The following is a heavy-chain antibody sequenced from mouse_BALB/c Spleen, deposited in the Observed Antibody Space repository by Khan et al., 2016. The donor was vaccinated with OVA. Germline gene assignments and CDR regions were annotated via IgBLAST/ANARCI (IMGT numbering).Heavy chain of an antibody. V-gene: IGHV1-54*01. CDR2: INPGSGGT. J-gene: IGHJ3*01. CDR1: GYAFTDYL. CDR3: ARRGFGTVAY. Sequence: QVQLQQSVTELVRPGTSVKVSCKASGYAFTDYLIDWVKQRPGHGLEWIGVINPGSGGTNYNENFKGKATLTADKSSSTSYMQLSSLQLYDYAVCFCARRGFGTVAYWGQGTLVTVSA. D-gene: IGHD1-1*02.